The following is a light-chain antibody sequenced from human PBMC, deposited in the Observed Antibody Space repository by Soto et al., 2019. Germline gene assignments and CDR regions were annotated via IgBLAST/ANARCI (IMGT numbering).Light chain of an antibody. CDR2: DAS. CDR1: QDISNY. Sequence: DIQMTQSPSSLSASVGDRVTITCQASQDISNYLNWYQQKPGKAPKLLIYDASNLETGVPSRFSGSGSGTDFTFTISSLQPEDIATYYCQQYDNLRRYTFGQGTKVDIK. CDR3: QQYDNLRRYT. V-gene: IGKV1-33*01. J-gene: IGKJ2*01.